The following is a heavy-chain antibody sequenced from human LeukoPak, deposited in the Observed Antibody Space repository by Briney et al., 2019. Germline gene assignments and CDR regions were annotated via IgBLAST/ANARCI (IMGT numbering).Heavy chain of an antibody. V-gene: IGHV4-31*03. Sequence: PSETLSLTCTVSGGSISSGGYYWSWIRQHPGKGLEWIGYIYYSGSTYYNPSLKSRVTISVDTSKNQFSLKLSSVTAADTAVYYCARDVRSGYVDYWGQGTLVTVSS. CDR1: GGSISSGGYY. J-gene: IGHJ4*02. CDR2: IYYSGST. D-gene: IGHD3-3*01. CDR3: ARDVRSGYVDY.